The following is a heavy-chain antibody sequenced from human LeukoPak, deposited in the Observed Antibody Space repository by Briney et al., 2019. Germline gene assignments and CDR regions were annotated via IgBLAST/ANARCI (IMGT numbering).Heavy chain of an antibody. CDR1: GYTFTDYY. CDR2: IYPNRGGT. CDR3: ARVLTVGFDS. J-gene: IGHJ4*02. Sequence: ASVKVSCKASGYTFTDYYIHWVRQAPGQGLEWMGRIYPNRGGTNFAQKFQGKVTMTRDTSISTAYMELSRLRSDDTAVYYCARVLTVGFDSWGQGTLVTVSS. D-gene: IGHD7-27*01. V-gene: IGHV1-2*06.